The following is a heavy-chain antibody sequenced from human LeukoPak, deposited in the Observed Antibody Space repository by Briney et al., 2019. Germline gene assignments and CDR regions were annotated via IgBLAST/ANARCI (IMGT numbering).Heavy chain of an antibody. CDR1: GGSISSYY. Sequence: SETLSLTCTVSGGSISSYYWSWIRQPPGKGLEWIGYIYYTGNTKYNASLKSRVTISVDTSKNQFSLKLSSVTAADTAVYYCARLRPSIGAAGTFDYWGQGTLVTVSS. V-gene: IGHV4-59*08. CDR3: ARLRPSIGAAGTFDY. D-gene: IGHD6-13*01. J-gene: IGHJ4*02. CDR2: IYYTGNT.